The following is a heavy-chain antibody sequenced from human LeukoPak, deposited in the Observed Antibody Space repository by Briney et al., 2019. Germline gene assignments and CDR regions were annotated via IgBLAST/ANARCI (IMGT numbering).Heavy chain of an antibody. CDR2: ISTQNGNT. CDR3: ARDLYSSGWFGY. Sequence: ASVKVSCKASGYIFTNYGISWERQAPGQGLEWMGWISTQNGNTKYVQKFQGRVTMTTDTSTSTAYMELRSLRSDDTALYYCARDLYSSGWFGYWGQGTLVTVSS. V-gene: IGHV1-18*01. D-gene: IGHD6-19*01. J-gene: IGHJ4*02. CDR1: GYIFTNYG.